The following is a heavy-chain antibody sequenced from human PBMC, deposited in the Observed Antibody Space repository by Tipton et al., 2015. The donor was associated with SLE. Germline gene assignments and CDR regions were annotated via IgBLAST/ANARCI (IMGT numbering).Heavy chain of an antibody. J-gene: IGHJ3*02. D-gene: IGHD6-13*01. CDR2: ISSSGSTI. V-gene: IGHV3-48*03. CDR1: GFTFSSYE. CDR3: AIGVGSHDAFDI. Sequence: QLVQSGGGLVQPGGSLRLSCAASGFTFSSYEMNWVRQAPGKGLEWVSYISSSGSTIYYADSVKGRFTISRDNAKNSLYLQMNSLRAEDTAVYYCAIGVGSHDAFDIWGQGTMVTVSS.